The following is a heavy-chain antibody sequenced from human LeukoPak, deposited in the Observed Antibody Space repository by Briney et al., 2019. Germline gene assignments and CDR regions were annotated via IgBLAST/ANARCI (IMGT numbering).Heavy chain of an antibody. CDR1: GFSFSGYA. V-gene: IGHV3-30*04. CDR2: ISYNGGRK. D-gene: IGHD3-22*01. CDR3: ARQEARNYYYEGLDY. J-gene: IGHJ4*02. Sequence: GRSLRLSCVAYGFSFSGYAIHWVRQAPGKGLEWVALISYNGGRKDYADSVKGRFTIDRDNSKNTVYLHMNSLRPDDTAIYFCARQEARNYYYEGLDYWGQGTLVTVSS.